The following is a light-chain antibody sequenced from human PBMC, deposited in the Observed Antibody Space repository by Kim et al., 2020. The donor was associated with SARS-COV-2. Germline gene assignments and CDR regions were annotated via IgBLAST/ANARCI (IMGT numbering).Light chain of an antibody. CDR1: ALPKQY. V-gene: IGLV3-25*03. CDR2: KDT. Sequence: SPGQTARITCSGDALPKQYAYWYQQKPGQAPVLVIYKDTERPSGIPERFSGSSSGTTVTLTISGVQAEDEADYYCQSADTSGPYRVFGGGTKLTVL. CDR3: QSADTSGPYRV. J-gene: IGLJ3*02.